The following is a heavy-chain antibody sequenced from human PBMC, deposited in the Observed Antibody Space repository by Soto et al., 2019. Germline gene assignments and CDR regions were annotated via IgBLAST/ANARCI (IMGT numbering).Heavy chain of an antibody. J-gene: IGHJ6*02. D-gene: IGHD6-13*01. CDR1: GYTFTSYD. Sequence: RASVKVSCKASGYTFTSYDINWVRQATGQGLEWMGWMNPNSGNTGYAQKFQGRVTMTRNTSISTAYMELSSLRSEDTAVYYCAREGPYSSPYGMDVWGQGTTVTVSS. CDR3: AREGPYSSPYGMDV. CDR2: MNPNSGNT. V-gene: IGHV1-8*01.